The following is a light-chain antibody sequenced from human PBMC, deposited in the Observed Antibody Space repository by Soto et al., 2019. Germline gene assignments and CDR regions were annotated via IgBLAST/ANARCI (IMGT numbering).Light chain of an antibody. CDR2: DVS. CDR1: ISDVSGYNF. V-gene: IGLV2-14*03. CDR3: SSYTSSNTYV. J-gene: IGLJ1*01. Sequence: QSALTQPASVSGSPGQSITISCTGTISDVSGYNFVSWYQQYPGKAPKLMIYDVSNRPSGVSNRFSGSKSGNTASLTISGLQAEDEADYYCSSYTSSNTYVFGAGTKVNV.